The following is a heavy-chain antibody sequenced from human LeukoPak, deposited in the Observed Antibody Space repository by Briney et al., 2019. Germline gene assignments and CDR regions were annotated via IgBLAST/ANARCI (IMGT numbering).Heavy chain of an antibody. CDR3: ARDRRIGGTAFDI. CDR2: IIPILGIA. D-gene: IGHD3-10*01. CDR1: GGTFSSYA. V-gene: IGHV1-69*04. J-gene: IGHJ3*02. Sequence: SVKVSCKASGGTFSSYAISWVRQAPGQGLEWTGRIIPILGIANYAQKFQGRVTITADKSTSTAYMELSGLRSEDTAVYYCARDRRIGGTAFDIWGQGTMVTVSS.